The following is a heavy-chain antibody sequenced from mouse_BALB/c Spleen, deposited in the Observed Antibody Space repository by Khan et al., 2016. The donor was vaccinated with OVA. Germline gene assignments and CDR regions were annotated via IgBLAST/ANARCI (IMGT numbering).Heavy chain of an antibody. J-gene: IGHJ2*01. D-gene: IGHD1-1*01. CDR1: GFTFNSYG. V-gene: IGHV5-17*02. Sequence: EVHLVESGGGLVQPGGSRKLSCAASGFTFNSYGMHWVRQAPEKGLEWVAYISGDSNTIYYADTVKGRFTISRDNPKNTLFLQMTSLMSEDTAMYYCATSYFDGYYFDYWGPGTTLTVS. CDR3: ATSYFDGYYFDY. CDR2: ISGDSNTI.